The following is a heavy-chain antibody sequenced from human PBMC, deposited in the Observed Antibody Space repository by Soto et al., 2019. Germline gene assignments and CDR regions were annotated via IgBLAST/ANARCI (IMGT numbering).Heavy chain of an antibody. CDR2: INASNGNT. CDR1: GYTFTSYA. J-gene: IGHJ6*02. Sequence: QVQLVQSGAEVKKPGASVKVSCKASGYTFTSYAMHWVRQAPGQRLEWMGWINASNGNTKYSQKFQGRVTITRDTSASTAYMELSSLRSEDTAVYYCARDSRGYSSGWYYSPYYYYYGMDVWGQGTTVTVSS. D-gene: IGHD6-19*01. V-gene: IGHV1-3*01. CDR3: ARDSRGYSSGWYYSPYYYYYGMDV.